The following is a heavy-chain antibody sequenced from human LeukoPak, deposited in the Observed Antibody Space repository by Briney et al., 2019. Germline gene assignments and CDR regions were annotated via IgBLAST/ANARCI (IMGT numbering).Heavy chain of an antibody. CDR1: GDSINIHHHF. Sequence: SETLSLTCTVSGDSINIHHHFWGWIRQHPGKDLKWIGYVNYIGSTFYNPSLKSRVIISLDTSKNQISLNLTTVTAADTAVYYCAREGGNFDFDYWGQGSLVTVSS. V-gene: IGHV4-31*03. CDR2: VNYIGST. D-gene: IGHD4-23*01. CDR3: AREGGNFDFDY. J-gene: IGHJ4*02.